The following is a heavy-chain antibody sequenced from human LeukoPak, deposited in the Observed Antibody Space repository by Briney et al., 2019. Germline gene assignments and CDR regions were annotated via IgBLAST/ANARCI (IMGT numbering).Heavy chain of an antibody. Sequence: GGSLRLSCAASGCTFSSYAMSWVRQAPGKGLEWVSAISCSGGSTYYADSVKGRFTISRDNSKNTLYLQMNSLRAEDTAVYYCAKGIPYCSGGSCYSSFDYWGQGTLVTVSS. CDR1: GCTFSSYA. D-gene: IGHD2-15*01. CDR2: ISCSGGST. CDR3: AKGIPYCSGGSCYSSFDY. V-gene: IGHV3-23*01. J-gene: IGHJ4*02.